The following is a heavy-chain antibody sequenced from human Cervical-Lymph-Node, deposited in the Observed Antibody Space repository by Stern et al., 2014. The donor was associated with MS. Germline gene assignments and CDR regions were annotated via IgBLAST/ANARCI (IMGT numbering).Heavy chain of an antibody. CDR2: IFSNDEK. D-gene: IGHD2-21*01. J-gene: IGHJ4*02. Sequence: QITLKESGPVLVKPTETLTLTCTVSGFSLTNAKVTVSWIRQPPGKAPEWLARIFSNDEKSYSASLQTRLSVSRDTSKSQVVLTMTNMDPVDTGTYYCARMGIARSLADWGQGTLVTVSS. V-gene: IGHV2-26*01. CDR1: GFSLTNAKVT. CDR3: ARMGIARSLAD.